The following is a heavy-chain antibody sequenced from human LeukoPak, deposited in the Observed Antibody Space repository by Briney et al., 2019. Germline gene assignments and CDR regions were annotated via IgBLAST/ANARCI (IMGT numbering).Heavy chain of an antibody. J-gene: IGHJ4*02. V-gene: IGHV4-4*07. D-gene: IGHD4-23*01. CDR2: IYTSGST. CDR1: GGSISSYY. Sequence: ETLSLTCTVSGGSISSYYWSWIRQPAGKGLEWIGRIYTSGSTNYNPSLKSRVTISVDTPKNQFSLKLSSVTAADTAVYYCAGVRSTVGWRSFDYWGQGILVTVSS. CDR3: AGVRSTVGWRSFDY.